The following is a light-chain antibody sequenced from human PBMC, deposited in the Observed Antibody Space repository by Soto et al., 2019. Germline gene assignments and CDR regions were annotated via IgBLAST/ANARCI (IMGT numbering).Light chain of an antibody. J-gene: IGKJ4*01. CDR3: QVYGSSPLS. CDR2: GAS. Sequence: ENVVKLSPGTLSLSPGEGATLSCRASQSVSSSYLAWYQQKPGQAPRLLIYGASSRATGIPDRFSGSGSGTDFTLTISCLEPEDFAVYYCQVYGSSPLSFAGGTKVDIK. CDR1: QSVSSSY. V-gene: IGKV3-20*01.